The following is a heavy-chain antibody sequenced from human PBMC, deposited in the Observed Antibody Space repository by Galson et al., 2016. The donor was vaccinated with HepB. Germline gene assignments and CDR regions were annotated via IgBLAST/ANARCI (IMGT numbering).Heavy chain of an antibody. CDR2: LSGSGAHT. V-gene: IGHV3-23*01. CDR1: GFTFSRYA. D-gene: IGHD3-16*02. J-gene: IGHJ4*02. CDR3: AKDYVGGSYLLTQFDY. Sequence: SLRLSCAASGFTFSRYAMTWVRQAPGKGLEWVSGLSGSGAHTYYADSVKGRFTIFRDNSKNTLYLQMNSLRVEDTAVYYCAKDYVGGSYLLTQFDYWGQGTLVTVSS.